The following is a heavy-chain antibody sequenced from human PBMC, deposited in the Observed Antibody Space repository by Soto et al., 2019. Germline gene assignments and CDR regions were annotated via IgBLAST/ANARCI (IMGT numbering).Heavy chain of an antibody. V-gene: IGHV3-23*01. CDR3: AKEGYCSGGSRRRAFQH. Sequence: GGSLRLSCAASGFTFSSYAMGWVRQAPGKGLEWVSAISGSGGSTYYADSVKGRFTISRDNSKNTLYLQMNSLRAEDTAVYYCAKEGYCSGGSRRRAFQHWGQGTLVTVSS. J-gene: IGHJ1*01. CDR2: ISGSGGST. D-gene: IGHD2-15*01. CDR1: GFTFSSYA.